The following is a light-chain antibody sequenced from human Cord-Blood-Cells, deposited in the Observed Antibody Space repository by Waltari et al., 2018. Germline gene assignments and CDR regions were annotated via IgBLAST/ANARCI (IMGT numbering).Light chain of an antibody. CDR2: DNN. CDR1: SSNIGHNY. V-gene: IGLV1-51*01. J-gene: IGLJ2*01. Sequence: QSVLTQPPSVSAAPGQKFTISCSGSSSNIGHNYVSWYQQLPGTAPKLLIYDNNKRPSGIPDRFSGSKSGTSATLGITGLQTGDEADYYCGTWDSSLSAVVFGGGTKLTVL. CDR3: GTWDSSLSAVV.